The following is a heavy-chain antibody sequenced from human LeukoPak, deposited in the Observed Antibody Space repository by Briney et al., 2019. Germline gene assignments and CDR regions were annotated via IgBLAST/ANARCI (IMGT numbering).Heavy chain of an antibody. V-gene: IGHV3-30*02. J-gene: IGHJ4*02. CDR3: AKDRSMTTVTPFDN. CDR2: IRYDGSNR. CDR1: GFSFITYG. Sequence: GGSLSLSCAASGFSFITYGIHWVRQAPGKGLEWVAFIRYDGSNRFYADSVRGRFTISRDNSKNTVYLQMNSPRAEDTAVYYCAKDRSMTTVTPFDNWGQGTLVAVSS. D-gene: IGHD4-17*01.